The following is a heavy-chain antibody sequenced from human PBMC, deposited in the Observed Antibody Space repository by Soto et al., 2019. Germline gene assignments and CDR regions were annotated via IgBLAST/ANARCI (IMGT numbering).Heavy chain of an antibody. J-gene: IGHJ4*02. V-gene: IGHV4-59*01. CDR3: ARGRPWELYDY. D-gene: IGHD1-7*01. CDR1: GGSTSPYY. Sequence: QVQLQESGPGLVKASETLSLTCTVSGGSTSPYYWRWLRPPPGKGLEWIGFIDYSGGARYNPSLKSRVTMSLDTSENQLSLKLSSMTAADTAVYFCARGRPWELYDYWGQGTLVTVSS. CDR2: IDYSGGA.